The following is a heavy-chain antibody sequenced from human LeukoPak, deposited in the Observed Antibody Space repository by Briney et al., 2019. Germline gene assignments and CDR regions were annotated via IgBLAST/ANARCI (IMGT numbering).Heavy chain of an antibody. V-gene: IGHV3-48*03. CDR3: ARGPYSSNGYVDY. D-gene: IGHD6-13*01. Sequence: PGGSLRLSCAASGCTLSSYEMNWVRLAPGKGLEWISYISRTGNSIYYADSVKGRFTISRDSAKNSLYLQMNSLRAEDTAVYYCARGPYSSNGYVDYWGQGTLVTVAS. J-gene: IGHJ4*02. CDR2: ISRTGNSI. CDR1: GCTLSSYE.